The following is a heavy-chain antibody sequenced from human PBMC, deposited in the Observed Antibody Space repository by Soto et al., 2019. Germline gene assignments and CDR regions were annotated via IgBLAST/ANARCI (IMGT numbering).Heavy chain of an antibody. CDR1: GGSFSCYS. V-gene: IGHV4-34*01. J-gene: IGHJ4*02. CDR3: ARDFYPVAYFFDY. Sequence: PSETLSLTCAVYGGSFSCYSWSWIRQPPGKGLEWIGEIDHSGSTNYNPSLKGRVTISIDTSKKEISLKLTSMSATDTAVYYCARDFYPVAYFFDYWGQGTLVTVSS. CDR2: IDHSGST. D-gene: IGHD2-21*01.